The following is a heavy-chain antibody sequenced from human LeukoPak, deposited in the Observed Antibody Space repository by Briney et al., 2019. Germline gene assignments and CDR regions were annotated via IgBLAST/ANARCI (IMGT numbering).Heavy chain of an antibody. CDR2: INHSGST. D-gene: IGHD3-10*01. V-gene: IGHV4-34*01. CDR1: GGSFSGYY. Sequence: SETLSLTCAVYGGSFSGYYWSWIRRPPGKGLEWIGEINHSGSTNYNPSLKSRVTISVDTSKNQFSLKLSSVTAADTAVYYCARGPRITMVRGSLHYWGQGTLVTVSS. J-gene: IGHJ4*02. CDR3: ARGPRITMVRGSLHY.